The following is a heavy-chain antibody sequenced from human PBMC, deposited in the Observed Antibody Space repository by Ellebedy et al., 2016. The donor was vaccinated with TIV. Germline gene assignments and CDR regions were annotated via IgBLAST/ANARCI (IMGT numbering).Heavy chain of an antibody. V-gene: IGHV3-23*01. Sequence: GESLKISCAASGFTFSSYAMSWVRQAPGKGLEWVSTFSGSGKTNTFYADSVKGRFTISRDDSKNTLYLQMNSLRVEDTAVYYCARDIDYWGQGTLVTVSS. CDR2: FSGSGKTNT. CDR1: GFTFSSYA. CDR3: ARDIDY. J-gene: IGHJ4*02.